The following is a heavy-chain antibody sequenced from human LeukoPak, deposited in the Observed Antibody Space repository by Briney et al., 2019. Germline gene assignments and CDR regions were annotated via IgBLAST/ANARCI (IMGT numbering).Heavy chain of an antibody. D-gene: IGHD3-22*01. CDR1: GFTFSNAW. V-gene: IGHV3-20*04. Sequence: PGGSLRLSCAASGFTFSNAWMSWVRQAPGKGLEWVSGINWDGGSTGYADSVKGRFTISRDNAKNSLYLQMNSLRAEDTALYYCARAPGYYDSSGASSHMDVWGKGTTVTVSS. J-gene: IGHJ6*03. CDR3: ARAPGYYDSSGASSHMDV. CDR2: INWDGGST.